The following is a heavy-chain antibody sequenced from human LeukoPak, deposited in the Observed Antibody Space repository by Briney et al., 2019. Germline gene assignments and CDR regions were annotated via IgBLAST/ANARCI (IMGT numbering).Heavy chain of an antibody. J-gene: IGHJ5*02. D-gene: IGHD4-17*01. V-gene: IGHV1-18*01. CDR2: ISAYNGNT. Sequence: ASVKVSCKASGGTFSSLTINWVRQAPGQGLEWMGWISAYNGNTNYAQKLQGRVTMTTDTSTSTAYMELRSLRSDDTAVYYCARTYGDYVVGWFDPWGQGTLVTVSS. CDR1: GGTFSSLT. CDR3: ARTYGDYVVGWFDP.